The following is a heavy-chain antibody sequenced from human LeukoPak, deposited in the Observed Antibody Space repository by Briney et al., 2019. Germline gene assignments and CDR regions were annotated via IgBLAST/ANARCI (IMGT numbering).Heavy chain of an antibody. CDR1: GFTFSSYA. V-gene: IGHV3-23*01. Sequence: GGSLRLSCAASGFTFSSYAMSWVRQAPGKGLEWVSAISGSGGRTYYADSVKGRFTIPRDNSKDTLYLQMNSLRAEDTAVYYCAKRVAMSYDILTGYPRRSGAYYYYGMDVWGQGTTVTVSS. CDR2: ISGSGGRT. J-gene: IGHJ6*02. D-gene: IGHD3-9*01. CDR3: AKRVAMSYDILTGYPRRSGAYYYYGMDV.